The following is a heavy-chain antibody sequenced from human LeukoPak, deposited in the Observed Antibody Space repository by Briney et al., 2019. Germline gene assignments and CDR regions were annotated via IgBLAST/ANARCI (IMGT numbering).Heavy chain of an antibody. CDR3: ARVTQLAGYAFDI. D-gene: IGHD6-6*01. CDR2: IIPIFGTA. Sequence: GSSVKVSCKASGGTFSSYAISWARQAPGQGLEWMGGIIPIFGTANYAQKFQGRVTITTDESTSTAYMELSSLRSEDTAVYYCARVTQLAGYAFDIWGQGTMVTVSS. J-gene: IGHJ3*02. CDR1: GGTFSSYA. V-gene: IGHV1-69*05.